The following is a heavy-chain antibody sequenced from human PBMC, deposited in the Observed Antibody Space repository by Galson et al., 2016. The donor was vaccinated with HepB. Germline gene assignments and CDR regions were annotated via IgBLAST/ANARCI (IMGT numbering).Heavy chain of an antibody. CDR3: ARTDDYSTTRGFFDY. CDR2: IYRGGET. J-gene: IGHJ4*02. D-gene: IGHD4-11*01. Sequence: SLRLSCAASGFTFSSYNMNWVRQAPGKGLEWVSDIYRGGETYHADSVKGRFTISRDNSKNTLYLQMNSLRVEDTGVYYCARTDDYSTTRGFFDYWGQGTLVTVSS. CDR1: GFTFSSYN. V-gene: IGHV3-66*02.